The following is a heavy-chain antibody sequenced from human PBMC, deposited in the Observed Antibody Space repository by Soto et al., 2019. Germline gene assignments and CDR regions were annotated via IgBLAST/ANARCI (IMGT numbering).Heavy chain of an antibody. CDR1: GFTFSSFG. J-gene: IGHJ4*02. Sequence: PGGSLRLSCAASGFTFSSFGIHWVRQAPGKGLEWVAVISYDGSNKYYADSVKGRFTISRDNSKNTLYLQMNSLRAEDTAVYYCAKDDGQQWLVRDAIDYWGQGTLVTVSS. CDR3: AKDDGQQWLVRDAIDY. CDR2: ISYDGSNK. V-gene: IGHV3-30*18. D-gene: IGHD6-19*01.